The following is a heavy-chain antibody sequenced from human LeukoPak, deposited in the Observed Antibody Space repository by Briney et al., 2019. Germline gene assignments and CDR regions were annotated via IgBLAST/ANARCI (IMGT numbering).Heavy chain of an antibody. Sequence: GGSLRLSCAASGFTFSSYAMHWVRQAPGKGLEWVAVISYDGSNKYYADSVKGRFTISRDNAKNSLYLQMNSLRAEDTAVYYCARVLPGIAVAGPDYWGQGTLVTVSS. CDR3: ARVLPGIAVAGPDY. V-gene: IGHV3-30-3*01. J-gene: IGHJ4*02. CDR2: ISYDGSNK. CDR1: GFTFSSYA. D-gene: IGHD6-19*01.